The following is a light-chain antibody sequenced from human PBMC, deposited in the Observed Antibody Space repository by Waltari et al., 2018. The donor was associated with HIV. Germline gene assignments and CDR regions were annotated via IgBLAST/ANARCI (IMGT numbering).Light chain of an antibody. CDR1: QSISNTY. V-gene: IGKV3-20*01. J-gene: IGKJ5*01. CDR3: QQYGSSQIT. CDR2: AAS. Sequence: DIVLTQSPGTLSLSSGERATLSCRASQSISNTYLAWYQQKPGQAPRLLIYAASSRATGIPGRFSGSGSGTDFTLTISRLEPEDFAVYYCQQYGSSQITFGQGTRLEIK.